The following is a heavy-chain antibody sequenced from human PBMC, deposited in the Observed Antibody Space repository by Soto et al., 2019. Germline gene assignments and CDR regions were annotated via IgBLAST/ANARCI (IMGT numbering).Heavy chain of an antibody. Sequence: ASGKVSCKSSGYTFTSYGISWVRQATGQGLEWMGWINANSGGTNYAQKFQGWVTMTRDTSISTAYMELSRLRSDDTAVYYCARGGITIFGVVIHYYYYGMDVWGQGTTVTVSS. CDR3: ARGGITIFGVVIHYYYYGMDV. CDR2: INANSGGT. D-gene: IGHD3-3*01. CDR1: GYTFTSYG. J-gene: IGHJ6*02. V-gene: IGHV1-2*04.